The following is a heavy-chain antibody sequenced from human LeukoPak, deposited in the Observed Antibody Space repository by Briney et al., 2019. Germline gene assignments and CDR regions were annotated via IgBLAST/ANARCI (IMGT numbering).Heavy chain of an antibody. D-gene: IGHD2-2*01. CDR2: IYYSGST. J-gene: IGHJ6*02. Sequence: SETLSLTCTVSGGSISSGGYYWSWIRQHPGKGLEWIGYIYYSGSTYYNPSLKSRVTMSVDTSKNQFSLKLSSVTAADTAVYYCARRSKDYYYGMDVWGQGTTVTVSS. CDR3: ARRSKDYYYGMDV. CDR1: GGSISSGGYY. V-gene: IGHV4-31*03.